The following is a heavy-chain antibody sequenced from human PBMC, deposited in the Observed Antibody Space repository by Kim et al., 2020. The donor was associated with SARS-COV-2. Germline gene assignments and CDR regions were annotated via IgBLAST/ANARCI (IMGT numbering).Heavy chain of an antibody. V-gene: IGHV1-69*04. CDR3: ARDSPKLERHYGMDV. CDR1: GGTFSSYT. Sequence: SVKVSCKASGGTFSSYTISWVRQAPGQGLEWMGRIIPILGIANYAQKFQGRVTITADKSTSTAYMELSSLRSEDTAVYYCARDSPKLERHYGMDVWGQGTTVAGSS. J-gene: IGHJ6*02. D-gene: IGHD1-1*01. CDR2: IIPILGIA.